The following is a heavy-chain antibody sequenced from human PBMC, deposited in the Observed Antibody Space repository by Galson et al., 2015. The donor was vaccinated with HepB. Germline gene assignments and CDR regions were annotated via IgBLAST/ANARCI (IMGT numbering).Heavy chain of an antibody. Sequence: QSGAEVKKPGESLKISCQCSGFSFTNYWIVWVRQMPGKGLEWMGIIYPGDSDTRYSPSFQGQVTISADKSISTAYLQWTSLKASDTAIYYCARRRYSSSWTPRGAFDYWGQGTLVTVSS. CDR1: GFSFTNYW. D-gene: IGHD6-13*01. V-gene: IGHV5-51*03. J-gene: IGHJ4*02. CDR3: ARRRYSSSWTPRGAFDY. CDR2: IYPGDSDT.